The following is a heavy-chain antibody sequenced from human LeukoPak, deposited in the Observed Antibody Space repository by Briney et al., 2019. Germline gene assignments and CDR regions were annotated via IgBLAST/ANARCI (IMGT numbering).Heavy chain of an antibody. Sequence: GGSLRLSCAASGFTFSTYAMTWVRQAPGKGLEWVSSIGGSGGTTFYADSVKGRFTISRDNSKNTLYLQMNSLRAEDTAVYYCAKVGGAPYCSSTNCSRDFDDWGQGTLVTVSS. CDR2: IGGSGGTT. CDR1: GFTFSTYA. D-gene: IGHD2-2*01. J-gene: IGHJ4*02. CDR3: AKVGGAPYCSSTNCSRDFDD. V-gene: IGHV3-23*01.